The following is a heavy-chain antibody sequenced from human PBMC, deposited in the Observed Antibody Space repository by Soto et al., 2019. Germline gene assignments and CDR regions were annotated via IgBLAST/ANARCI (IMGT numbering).Heavy chain of an antibody. J-gene: IGHJ4*02. CDR3: AGGGVVTAIRGYFDY. Sequence: QVQLVQSGAEVKKPESSVKVSCKASGGTFSSYAISWVRQAPGQGLEWMGGIIPIFGTANYAQKFQGRVTITAEESTGTAYMELSSLRSEDTAVYYCAGGGVVTAIRGYFDYWGQGTLVTVSS. CDR2: IIPIFGTA. V-gene: IGHV1-69*01. CDR1: GGTFSSYA. D-gene: IGHD2-21*02.